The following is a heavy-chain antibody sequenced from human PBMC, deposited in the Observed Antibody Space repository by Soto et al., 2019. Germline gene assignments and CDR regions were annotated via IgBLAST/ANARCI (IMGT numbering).Heavy chain of an antibody. D-gene: IGHD3-3*01. CDR1: GGTFSSYA. CDR2: IIPIFGPA. J-gene: IGHJ6*02. V-gene: IGHV1-69*01. CDR3: ARSTIFGVVITNYYYYGMAV. Sequence: QVQLVQSGAEVQKPGSSVKVSCKAAGGTFSSYAISWVRQAPGQGLEWMGGIIPIFGPANYAQKFQGRVTITAEESTGTAYMELSSMRSEDTAVYYCARSTIFGVVITNYYYYGMAVWGQWTTVTVSS.